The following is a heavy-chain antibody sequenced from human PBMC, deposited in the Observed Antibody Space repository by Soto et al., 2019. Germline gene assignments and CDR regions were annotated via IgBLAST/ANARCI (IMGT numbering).Heavy chain of an antibody. J-gene: IGHJ4*02. V-gene: IGHV4-4*02. Sequence: QVQLQESGPGLVKPSGTLSLTCAVSGGSISTSNWWSWVRQPPGKGLVWIGEVYRTGSTNYNPSPESPLTISVDKSKNQSSLKLPSVTAADTAVYYCARARATMAAAAIFDCWGQGTLVTVSS. D-gene: IGHD6-13*01. CDR1: GGSISTSNW. CDR3: ARARATMAAAAIFDC. CDR2: VYRTGST.